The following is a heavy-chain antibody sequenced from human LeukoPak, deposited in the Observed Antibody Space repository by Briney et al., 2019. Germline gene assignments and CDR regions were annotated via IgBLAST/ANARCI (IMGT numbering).Heavy chain of an antibody. D-gene: IGHD6-19*01. J-gene: IGHJ4*02. CDR1: GFIFSSSG. CDR2: IWYDGSNK. V-gene: IGHV3-33*01. Sequence: GGSLRLSCAASGFIFSSSGMHWVRQTPGKGLEWVGIIWYDGSNKYYADSVKGRFTISRGNAKNTVYLQMNSLRVEDTAVYYCARDQGTSGGWPAVGRMGYFDYWGQGTLVTVSS. CDR3: ARDQGTSGGWPAVGRMGYFDY.